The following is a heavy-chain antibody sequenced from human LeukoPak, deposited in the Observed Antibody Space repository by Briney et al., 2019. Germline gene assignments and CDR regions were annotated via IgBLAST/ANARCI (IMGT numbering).Heavy chain of an antibody. CDR3: AKRGDNGITIFGFDYFDY. V-gene: IGHV3-23*01. CDR2: ISGSGGST. CDR1: GFTFSSYA. J-gene: IGHJ4*02. Sequence: GGSLRLSCAASGFTFSSYAVNWVRQAPGKGLEWVSAISGSGGSTYYADSVKGRFTISRDNSKNTVYLQMNSLRAEDTAIYYCAKRGDNGITIFGFDYFDYWGQGTLVTVSS. D-gene: IGHD3-3*01.